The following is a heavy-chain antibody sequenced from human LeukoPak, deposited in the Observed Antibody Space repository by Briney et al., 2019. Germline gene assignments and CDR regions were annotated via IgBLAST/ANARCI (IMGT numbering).Heavy chain of an antibody. CDR1: GFTVSSNY. CDR3: AKDRLGYQLLGFDY. D-gene: IGHD2-2*01. J-gene: IGHJ4*02. V-gene: IGHV3-53*01. Sequence: PGGSLRLSCAASGFTVSSNYMSWVRQAPGKGLEWVSVIYSGGSTYYADSVKGRFTISRDNSKNTLYLQMNSLRAEDTAVYYCAKDRLGYQLLGFDYWGQGTLVTVSS. CDR2: IYSGGST.